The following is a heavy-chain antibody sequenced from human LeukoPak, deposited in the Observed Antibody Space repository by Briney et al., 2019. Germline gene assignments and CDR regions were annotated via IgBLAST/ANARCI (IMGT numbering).Heavy chain of an antibody. D-gene: IGHD2-2*01. J-gene: IGHJ4*02. Sequence: GASLQISCKGSGYSFTSYWISWVRQLPGKGLEWMGRIDPSDSYTNYSPSFQGHVTISADKSISTAYLQWSSLKASDTAMYYCARGHLESSTSRNEQDYWGQGTLVTVSS. CDR3: ARGHLESSTSRNEQDY. V-gene: IGHV5-10-1*01. CDR1: GYSFTSYW. CDR2: IDPSDSYT.